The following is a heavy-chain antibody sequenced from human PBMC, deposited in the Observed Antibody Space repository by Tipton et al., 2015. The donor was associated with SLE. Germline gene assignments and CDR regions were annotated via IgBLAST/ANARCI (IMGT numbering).Heavy chain of an antibody. J-gene: IGHJ3*02. Sequence: LRLSCAVSGYSISSGYYWGWIRQPPGKGLEWIGSIYHSGSIYYNPSLKSRVTISVDTSKNQFSLKLSSVTAADTAVYYCARVARGAFDIWGQGTMVTVSS. CDR3: ARVARGAFDI. CDR2: IYHSGSI. V-gene: IGHV4-38-2*01. CDR1: GYSISSGYY.